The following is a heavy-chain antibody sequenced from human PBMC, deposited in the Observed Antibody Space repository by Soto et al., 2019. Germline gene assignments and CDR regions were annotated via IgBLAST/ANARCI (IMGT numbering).Heavy chain of an antibody. V-gene: IGHV3-23*01. CDR1: GFTFSSYA. J-gene: IGHJ4*02. Sequence: GGSLSLSCAASGFTFSSYAMHWVRQAPGKGLEWVSAISGSGGSTYYADSVKGRFTISRDNSKNTQYLQMNSLRAEDTAVYYCATFGTRFDYWGQGTLVTVSS. D-gene: IGHD3-10*01. CDR3: ATFGTRFDY. CDR2: ISGSGGST.